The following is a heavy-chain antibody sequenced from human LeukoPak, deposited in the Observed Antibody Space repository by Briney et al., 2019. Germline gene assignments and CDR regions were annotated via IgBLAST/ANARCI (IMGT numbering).Heavy chain of an antibody. CDR1: GFTFSSHW. J-gene: IGHJ4*02. Sequence: GGSLRLSCAGSGFTFSSHWMSWVRQAPGKGLEWVANIRQDGNERYYVDSVKGRFTISRDNTKSSLYLQMNSLRVEDTAVYYCARELSNDFWSGPGFDYWGQGTLVTVSS. CDR2: IRQDGNER. D-gene: IGHD3-3*01. CDR3: ARELSNDFWSGPGFDY. V-gene: IGHV3-7*01.